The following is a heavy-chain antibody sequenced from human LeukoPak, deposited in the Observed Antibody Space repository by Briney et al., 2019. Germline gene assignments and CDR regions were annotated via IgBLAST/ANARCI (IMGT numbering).Heavy chain of an antibody. CDR2: IHPYGFT. J-gene: IGHJ5*02. CDR3: SSGSDESKTGDT. D-gene: IGHD3-9*01. Sequence: PSETLSLTCALYGGSFSNYYWSWIRQPPGKGLEWIGEIHPYGFTNFNPSLKSRVSISVDTSKNQFSLKLTSVTAADTAVYYCSSGSDESKTGDTWGQGSLVTVSS. CDR1: GGSFSNYY. V-gene: IGHV4-34*01.